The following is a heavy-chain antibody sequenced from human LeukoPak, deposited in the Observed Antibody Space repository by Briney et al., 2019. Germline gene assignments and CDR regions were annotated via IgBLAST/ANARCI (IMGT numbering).Heavy chain of an antibody. Sequence: PGGSLRLSCAASGFTFSSYEMNWVRQAPGKGLEWVSYISSSGSTIYYADSVKGRITISRDNAKNSLYLQMNSLRAEDTAVYYCARDHGDYYYGMDVWGQGTTVTVSS. V-gene: IGHV3-48*03. CDR3: ARDHGDYYYGMDV. D-gene: IGHD4-17*01. CDR2: ISSSGSTI. J-gene: IGHJ6*02. CDR1: GFTFSSYE.